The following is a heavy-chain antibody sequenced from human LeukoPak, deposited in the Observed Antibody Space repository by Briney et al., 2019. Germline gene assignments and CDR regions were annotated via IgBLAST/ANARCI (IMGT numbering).Heavy chain of an antibody. CDR1: GGTFSSYA. CDR3: ARGSGSHDY. CDR2: IIPIFGTA. V-gene: IGHV1-69*05. D-gene: IGHD3-10*01. J-gene: IGHJ4*02. Sequence: GSSVKVSCKASGGTFSSYAISWVRQAPGQGLEWMGGIIPIFGTANYAQKFQGRVTMTRDTSISTAYMELSRLRSDDTAVYYCARGSGSHDYWGQGTLVTVSS.